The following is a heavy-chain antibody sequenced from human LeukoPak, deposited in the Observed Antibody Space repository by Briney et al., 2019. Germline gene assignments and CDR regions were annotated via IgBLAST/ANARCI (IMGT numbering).Heavy chain of an antibody. CDR3: ARDLGLRGVTNWFDP. V-gene: IGHV1-46*01. Sequence: ASVKVPCKASGYTFSNYLIHWVRQAPGQGLEWMGIINPSGGSTSYAQKFQGRVTMTRDTSTSTVYMEMSSLRSEDTAIYYCARDLGLRGVTNWFDPWGQGTLVTVSS. CDR1: GYTFSNYL. CDR2: INPSGGST. J-gene: IGHJ5*02. D-gene: IGHD3-10*01.